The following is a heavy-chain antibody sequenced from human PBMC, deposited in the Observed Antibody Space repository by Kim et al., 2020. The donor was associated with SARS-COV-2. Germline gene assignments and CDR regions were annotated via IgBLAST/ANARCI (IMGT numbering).Heavy chain of an antibody. V-gene: IGHV3-23*01. CDR1: GFTFTNYV. CDR3: AKDLGYTSGWYGFDY. D-gene: IGHD6-19*01. CDR2: ISDSGGNT. J-gene: IGHJ4*02. Sequence: GGSLRLSCAASGFTFTNYVMSWVRQAPGKGLEWVSSISDSGGNTYYADSVKGRFTISRDNSKNTLYLQMNSLRAEDTAVYYCAKDLGYTSGWYGFDYWGQGTLVTVSS.